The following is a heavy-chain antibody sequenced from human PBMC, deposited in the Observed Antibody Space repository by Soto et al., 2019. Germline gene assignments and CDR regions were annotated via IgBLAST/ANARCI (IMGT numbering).Heavy chain of an antibody. CDR3: ARDRMGGSYSLGY. CDR2: ISSSSSYI. J-gene: IGHJ4*02. Sequence: PGGSLRLSCAASGFTFSSYSMNWVRQAPGKGLEWVSSISSSSSYIYYADSVKGRFTISRDNAKNSLYLQMNSLRAEDTAVYYCARDRMGGSYSLGYWGQGTPVTVSS. V-gene: IGHV3-21*01. D-gene: IGHD1-26*01. CDR1: GFTFSSYS.